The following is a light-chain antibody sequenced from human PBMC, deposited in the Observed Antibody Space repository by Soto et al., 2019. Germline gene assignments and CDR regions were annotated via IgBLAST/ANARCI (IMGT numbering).Light chain of an antibody. Sequence: DIQMTQSPSSLSASIGDTVTITCRASQTISTYLNWYQQKPGKAPQLLMYGASSLQSGIPSRFSGSGSGTHFTLTISKLEPEDFAVYYCQHYGSSPPFTFGQGTKLEIK. CDR3: QHYGSSPPFT. V-gene: IGKV1-39*01. CDR1: QTISTY. CDR2: GAS. J-gene: IGKJ2*01.